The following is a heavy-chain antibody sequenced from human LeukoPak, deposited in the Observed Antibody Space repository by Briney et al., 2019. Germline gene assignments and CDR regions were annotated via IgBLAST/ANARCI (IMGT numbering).Heavy chain of an antibody. Sequence: PSETLSLTCTVSGGSISSYYWSWIRQPPGKGLEWIGYIYYSGSTNYNPSLKSRVTISVDTSKNQFSLKLSSVTAADTAVYYCARHVVGYYDSSGYYYGFWDYWGQGTLVTVSS. D-gene: IGHD3-22*01. CDR2: IYYSGST. J-gene: IGHJ4*02. V-gene: IGHV4-59*08. CDR3: ARHVVGYYDSSGYYYGFWDY. CDR1: GGSISSYY.